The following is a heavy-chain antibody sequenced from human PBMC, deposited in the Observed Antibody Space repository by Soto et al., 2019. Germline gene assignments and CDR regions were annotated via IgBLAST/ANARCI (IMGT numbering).Heavy chain of an antibody. CDR2: IYSGGST. V-gene: IGHV3-53*02. J-gene: IGHJ4*02. Sequence: EVQLVETGGGLIQPGGSLRLSCAASGFTVSSNYMSWVRQAPGKGLEWVSVIYSGGSTYYADSVKGRFTISRDNSKNTLDLQMSSLRAEDTAVYYCAASYYYDSSGYYPFDYWGQGTLVTVSS. D-gene: IGHD3-22*01. CDR3: AASYYYDSSGYYPFDY. CDR1: GFTVSSNY.